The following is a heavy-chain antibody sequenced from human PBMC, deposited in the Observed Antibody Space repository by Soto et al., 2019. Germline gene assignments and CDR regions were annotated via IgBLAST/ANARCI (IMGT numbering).Heavy chain of an antibody. CDR1: GFTFRTSG. CDR2: ISYEGSSK. J-gene: IGHJ6*02. V-gene: IGHV3-30*03. D-gene: IGHD6-13*01. Sequence: QVQLVESGGGVVQPGRSLRLSCAASGFTFRTSGMHWVRQAPGKGLEWVGFISYEGSSKYYADSVKGRFTIARDNSKNTLYLQMSSLRGEDTAVYYCATEIAVAGDPFYYCGLDVWGQGNTVTVSS. CDR3: ATEIAVAGDPFYYCGLDV.